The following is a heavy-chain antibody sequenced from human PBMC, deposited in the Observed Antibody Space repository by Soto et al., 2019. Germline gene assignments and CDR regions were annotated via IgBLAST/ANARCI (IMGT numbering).Heavy chain of an antibody. V-gene: IGHV3-11*01. CDR2: ISGSVTTK. J-gene: IGHJ3*01. CDR3: ARQNGGRHDVFDV. CDR1: GFPFSQYY. Sequence: GSLRLSCAASGFPFSQYYITWIRQAPGKGLEWVSSISGSVTTKYYAASVKGRFTVSRDNANNSLHLQMDTLRAEDSALYFCARQNGGRHDVFDVWGQGTMVTVSS.